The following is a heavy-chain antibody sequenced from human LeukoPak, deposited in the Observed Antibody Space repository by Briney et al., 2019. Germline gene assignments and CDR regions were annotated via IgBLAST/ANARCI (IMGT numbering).Heavy chain of an antibody. D-gene: IGHD3-9*01. CDR2: INHSGST. CDR1: GGSFSGYY. Sequence: SETLSLTCAVYGGSFSGYYWSWIRQPPGKGLEWIGEINHSGSTNYNPSLKSRVTISVDTSKNQFSLKLSSVTAADTAVYYCARAPLWDILTGYSLTHFDYWGQGTLVTVSS. J-gene: IGHJ4*02. V-gene: IGHV4-34*01. CDR3: ARAPLWDILTGYSLTHFDY.